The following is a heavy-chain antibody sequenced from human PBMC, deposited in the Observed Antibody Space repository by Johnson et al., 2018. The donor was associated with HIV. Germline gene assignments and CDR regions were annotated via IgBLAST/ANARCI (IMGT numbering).Heavy chain of an antibody. CDR2: ISGSGRTI. Sequence: QVQLVESGGGLVKPGGSLRLSCAASGFTFSDYYMSWIRQAPGKGLEWVSYISGSGRTISYADSVKGRFTISRDNSMNTLYLQMNSLRVEDTAVYYCARGRIATTSMRGGAFDMWGQGTMVIVSS. CDR1: GFTFSDYY. V-gene: IGHV3-11*04. J-gene: IGHJ3*02. CDR3: ARGRIATTSMRGGAFDM. D-gene: IGHD6-13*01.